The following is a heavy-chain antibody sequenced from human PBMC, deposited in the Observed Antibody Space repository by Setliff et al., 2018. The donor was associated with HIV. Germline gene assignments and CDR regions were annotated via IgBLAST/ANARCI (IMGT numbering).Heavy chain of an antibody. V-gene: IGHV4-39*07. J-gene: IGHJ4*02. Sequence: PSETLSLTCNVSGGSFIGSSFLSTWIRQAPGKGLEWIGDIAYSGTTMYFNYNPSLESRLSLSEDTSRHQFSLKLTSVTADDTGIYYCARGPPFAYWGQGLLVTVSS. CDR1: GGSFIGSSFL. CDR3: ARGPPFAY. CDR2: IAYSGTTMYF.